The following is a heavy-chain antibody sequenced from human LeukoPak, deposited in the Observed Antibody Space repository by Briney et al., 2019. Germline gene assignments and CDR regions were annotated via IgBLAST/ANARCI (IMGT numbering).Heavy chain of an antibody. V-gene: IGHV3-30*04. D-gene: IGHD2-2*01. CDR1: GFTFSSYA. CDR2: ISYDGSNK. J-gene: IGHJ4*02. Sequence: PGGSLRLSCAASGFTFSSYAMHWVRQAPGKGLEWVAVISYDGSNKYYADSVKGRFTISRDNSKNTLYLQMNSLRAEDTAVYYCARDSGGHDCSSTSCYPGGVDYWGQGTLVTVSS. CDR3: ARDSGGHDCSSTSCYPGGVDY.